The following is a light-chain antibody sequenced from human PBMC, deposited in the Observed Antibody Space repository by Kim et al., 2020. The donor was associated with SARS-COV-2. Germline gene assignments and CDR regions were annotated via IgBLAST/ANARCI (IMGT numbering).Light chain of an antibody. J-gene: IGKJ1*01. V-gene: IGKV3-20*01. Sequence: LSPGERATLSCRASQRVSSTYLAWYQQRPGQAPRLLIYGSSTRATGIPDRFSGSGSATDFTLTITRLEPEDFAVYYCQQYGDSPTFGQGTKVDIK. CDR1: QRVSSTY. CDR3: QQYGDSPT. CDR2: GSS.